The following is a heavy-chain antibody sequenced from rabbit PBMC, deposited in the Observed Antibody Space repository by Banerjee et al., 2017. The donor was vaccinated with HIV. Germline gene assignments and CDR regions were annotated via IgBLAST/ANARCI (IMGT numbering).Heavy chain of an antibody. CDR2: IDISSDYT. D-gene: IGHD3-3*01. Sequence: EQLVESGGGLVQPGGSLKLSCKASGFDFSSYGVSWVRQAPGKGLEWIACIDISSDYTWYANWAKGRFTISKTSSTTVTLQMTSLTAADTATYFCARGLVAGVLDLWGPGTLVTVS. V-gene: IGHV1S45*01. CDR3: ARGLVAGVLDL. J-gene: IGHJ4*01. CDR1: GFDFSSYG.